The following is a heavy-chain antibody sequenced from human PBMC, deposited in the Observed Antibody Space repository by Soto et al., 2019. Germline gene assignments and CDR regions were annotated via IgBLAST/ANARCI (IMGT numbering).Heavy chain of an antibody. D-gene: IGHD5-12*01. CDR3: ARRRGYSGYAYKWFDP. Sequence: QVQLQESGPGLVKPSGTLSLTCVVSGESISTSHWWSWVRRPPGKGLEWIGEINNSGNTDYNPSLKSRVTISVDKSKNQFSLELTSVTAADTAVYYCARRRGYSGYAYKWFDPWGQGILVTVSS. V-gene: IGHV4-4*02. CDR1: GESISTSHW. CDR2: INNSGNT. J-gene: IGHJ5*02.